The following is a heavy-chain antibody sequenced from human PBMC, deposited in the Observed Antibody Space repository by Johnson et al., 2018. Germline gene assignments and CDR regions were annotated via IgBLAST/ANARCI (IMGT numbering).Heavy chain of an antibody. CDR2: MNPNNDNS. CDR3: LRVSGPYNYFDF. Sequence: QVQLVQSGAEVKKPGASVKVSCKTSGYTFTSHDINWVRQASGQGLEWMGWMNPNNDNSDYALKFQGRITLTMKTSRSTAYMELTSLRSEDTAVYYCLRVSGPYNYFDFWGQGTLVTVSS. V-gene: IGHV1-8*01. J-gene: IGHJ4*02. D-gene: IGHD3-3*01. CDR1: GYTFTSHD.